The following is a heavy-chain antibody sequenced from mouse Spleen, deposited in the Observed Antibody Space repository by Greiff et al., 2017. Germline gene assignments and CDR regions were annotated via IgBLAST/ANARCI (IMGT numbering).Heavy chain of an antibody. J-gene: IGHJ1*03. CDR2: ISSGSSTI. Sequence: EVQLVESGGGLVKPGGSLKLSCAASGFTFSDYGMHWVRQAPEKGLEWVAYISSGSSTIYYADTVKGRFTISRDNAKNTLFLQMTSLRSEDTAMYYCARAARNWYCDVWGTGTTVTVSS. V-gene: IGHV5-17*01. CDR1: GFTFSDYG. CDR3: ARAARNWYCDV.